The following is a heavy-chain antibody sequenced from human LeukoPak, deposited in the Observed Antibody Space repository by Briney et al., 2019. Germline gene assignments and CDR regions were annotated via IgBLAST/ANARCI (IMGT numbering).Heavy chain of an antibody. J-gene: IGHJ4*02. CDR2: ISSSSGYI. D-gene: IGHD1-26*01. Sequence: GGSLRLSCAASGFTFSIYNMNWVRQAPGKGLEWVSLISSSSGYIYYTDSVKGRFTISRDNAKNTLYLLMNSLRAEDSAVYYCTRGSEWEPLYYFDYWGQGSLVTVSS. CDR3: TRGSEWEPLYYFDY. V-gene: IGHV3-21*01. CDR1: GFTFSIYN.